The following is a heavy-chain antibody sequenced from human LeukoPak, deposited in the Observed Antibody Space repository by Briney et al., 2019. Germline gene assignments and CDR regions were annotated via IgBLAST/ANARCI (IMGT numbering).Heavy chain of an antibody. CDR2: INPNDGTT. CDR3: ARTSDYYNYYFDY. CDR1: GYRFTDYY. D-gene: IGHD4-11*01. V-gene: IGHV1-2*02. Sequence: ASVKVSCKASGYRFTDYYVHWVRQAPGRGLEWMAWINPNDGTTNNAQKFQGRVTMITDTSISTAYMELSNLRSDDTAVYYCARTSDYYNYYFDYWGQGTPVTVSS. J-gene: IGHJ4*02.